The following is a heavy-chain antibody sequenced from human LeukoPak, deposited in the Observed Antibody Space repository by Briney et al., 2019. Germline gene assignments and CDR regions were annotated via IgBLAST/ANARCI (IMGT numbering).Heavy chain of an antibody. J-gene: IGHJ4*02. V-gene: IGHV3-7*01. D-gene: IGHD4-17*01. Sequence: GGSLRLSCVASEFTFSNFWMSWVRQAPGKGLEWVASIKQDGTGKYYVDSVKGRFTVSRDNAKNLLDLQMNSLRAEDTAVYYCARAIDYGYPGGYWGQGTLVTVSS. CDR2: IKQDGTGK. CDR3: ARAIDYGYPGGY. CDR1: EFTFSNFW.